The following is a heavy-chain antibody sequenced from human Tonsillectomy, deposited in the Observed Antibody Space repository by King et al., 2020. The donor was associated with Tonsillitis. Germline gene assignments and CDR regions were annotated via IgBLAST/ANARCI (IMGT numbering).Heavy chain of an antibody. D-gene: IGHD3-22*01. CDR1: GYTFTGYY. CDR2: INPNSGDT. V-gene: IGHV1-2*02. CDR3: VRPVCGVVITL. Sequence: QLVQSGAEVKKPGASVNVSCKASGYTFTGYYMHWVRQAPGQGLEWMGWINPNSGDTKYAQTFQGRVTMTRDTSISTAYMELSSLNSDDTAVYYCVRPVCGVVITLWGQGTLVTVSS. J-gene: IGHJ4*02.